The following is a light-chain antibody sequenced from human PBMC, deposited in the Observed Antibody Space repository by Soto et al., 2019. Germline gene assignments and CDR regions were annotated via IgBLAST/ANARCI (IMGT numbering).Light chain of an antibody. CDR2: GAS. CDR1: QSVSSS. Sequence: EVVMTQSPATLSVSPGERATLSCRASQSVSSSLAWYQQKPGQAPRLLIYGASTRATGIPARFSGSGSGTEFTLTISSLQSEDCAVYYCQQYNIWPPLTFGGGTKVEIK. CDR3: QQYNIWPPLT. J-gene: IGKJ4*01. V-gene: IGKV3-15*01.